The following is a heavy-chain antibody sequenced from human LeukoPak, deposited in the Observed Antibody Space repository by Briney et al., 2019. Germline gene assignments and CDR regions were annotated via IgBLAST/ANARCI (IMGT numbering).Heavy chain of an antibody. D-gene: IGHD1-26*01. V-gene: IGHV1-2*02. J-gene: IGHJ4*02. CDR2: INPNSGGT. CDR3: ARGRGSYYFDY. Sequence: GASVKVSCKASGYTFTGYYMHWVRQAPGQGLEWMGWINPNSGGTNCAQKFQGRVTMTRDTSISTAYMELSRLRSDDTAVYYCARGRGSYYFDYWGQGTLVTVPS. CDR1: GYTFTGYY.